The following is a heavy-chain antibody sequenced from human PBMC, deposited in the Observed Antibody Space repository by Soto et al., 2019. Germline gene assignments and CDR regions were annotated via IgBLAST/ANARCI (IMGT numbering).Heavy chain of an antibody. J-gene: IGHJ4*02. CDR3: ARGDGYNTFDY. CDR2: VNSDASST. Sequence: EVQLVESGGGLVQPGGSLRLSCGASGFTFRSYWMHWVRQAPGKGLVWVSRVNSDASSTSYADSVKGRFTISRDNAKNTLYLQMNSLRAEDTAVYYCARGDGYNTFDYWGQGTLVTVSS. V-gene: IGHV3-74*01. CDR1: GFTFRSYW. D-gene: IGHD5-12*01.